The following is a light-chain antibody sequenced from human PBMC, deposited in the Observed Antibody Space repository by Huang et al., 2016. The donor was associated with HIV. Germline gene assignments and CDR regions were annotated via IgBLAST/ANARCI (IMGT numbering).Light chain of an antibody. CDR2: DAS. CDR1: PGISSY. Sequence: EIVLTQSPATLSLSPGERATLSCRASPGISSYLAWYKQKPGQAPRLLIYDASNRGTGVTARFSGSGSGTDFSLTISSLEPEDFAVYYCQQRGNWPPEGTFGQGTKVEIK. J-gene: IGKJ1*01. V-gene: IGKV3-11*01. CDR3: QQRGNWPPEGT.